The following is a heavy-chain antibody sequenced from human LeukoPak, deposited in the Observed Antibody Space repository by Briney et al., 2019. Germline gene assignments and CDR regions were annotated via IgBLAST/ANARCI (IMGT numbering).Heavy chain of an antibody. D-gene: IGHD6-19*01. CDR2: IKQDGSEK. CDR1: GFTFSSYW. V-gene: IGHV3-7*01. Sequence: PGGSLRLSCAASGFTFSSYWMSWVRQAPGRGLEWVANIKQDGSEKYYVDSVKGRFTISRDNAKNSLYLQMNSLRAEDTAVYYCARAFYSSGWSHFDYWGQGTLVTVSS. J-gene: IGHJ4*02. CDR3: ARAFYSSGWSHFDY.